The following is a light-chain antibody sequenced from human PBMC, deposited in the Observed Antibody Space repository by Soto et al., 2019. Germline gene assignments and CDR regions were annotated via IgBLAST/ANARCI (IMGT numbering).Light chain of an antibody. V-gene: IGKV4-1*01. CDR3: QQYYSTPGT. J-gene: IGKJ2*02. Sequence: DIVMTQSADSLAVSLGERATIKCKSSQSVLYSSNNKNYLAWYQQKPGQPPKLLIYWASTRESGVPDRFSGSGSGTDFTLTISSLQAEDVAVYYCQQYYSTPGTFGQGTKLEIK. CDR1: QSVLYSSNNKNY. CDR2: WAS.